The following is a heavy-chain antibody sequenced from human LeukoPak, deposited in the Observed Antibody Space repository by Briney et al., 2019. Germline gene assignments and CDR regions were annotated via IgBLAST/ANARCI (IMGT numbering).Heavy chain of an antibody. CDR3: ARAGLQSTLLKGGVDY. J-gene: IGHJ4*02. V-gene: IGHV1-18*01. CDR2: ISAYNGNT. CDR1: GYTFTSYG. D-gene: IGHD5-24*01. Sequence: ASVKVSCKASGYTFTSYGISWVRQAPGQGLEWMGWISAYNGNTNYAQKLQGRVTMTTDTSTSTVYMELSSLRSEDTALYYCARAGLQSTLLKGGVDYWGQGTLVTVSS.